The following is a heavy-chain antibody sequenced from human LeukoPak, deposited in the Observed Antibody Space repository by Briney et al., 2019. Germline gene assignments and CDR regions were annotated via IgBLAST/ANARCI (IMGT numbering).Heavy chain of an antibody. D-gene: IGHD3-10*01. J-gene: IGHJ4*02. Sequence: GRSLRLSCAASGFTFSSYAMSWVRQAPGKGLEWVSAISGSGGSTYYADSVKGRFTISRDNSKNTLYLQMNSLRAEDTAVYYCAKVMGYGSGSYYLSPGFDYWGQGTLVTVSS. CDR3: AKVMGYGSGSYYLSPGFDY. CDR2: ISGSGGST. CDR1: GFTFSSYA. V-gene: IGHV3-23*01.